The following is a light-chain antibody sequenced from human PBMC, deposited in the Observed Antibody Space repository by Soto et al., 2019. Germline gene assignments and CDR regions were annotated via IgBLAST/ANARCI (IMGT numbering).Light chain of an antibody. CDR2: AAS. CDR1: QSISTY. Sequence: DIQMTQSPSSLSACVGDRVTITCRASQSISTYLNWYQQKPGKAPNLLIYAASSLQSRVPSSFSGSGSGTDFTLTISCLQSEDFATYYCQQYYSFPLTFGGGTKVDIK. V-gene: IGKV1-39*01. CDR3: QQYYSFPLT. J-gene: IGKJ4*01.